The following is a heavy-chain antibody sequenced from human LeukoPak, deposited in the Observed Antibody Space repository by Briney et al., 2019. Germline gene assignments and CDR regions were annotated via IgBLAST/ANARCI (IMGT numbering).Heavy chain of an antibody. CDR1: GFTFNTYA. CDR3: ASNDRSVAVAGDY. V-gene: IGHV3-23*01. CDR2: ISSSGGNT. J-gene: IGHJ4*02. D-gene: IGHD6-19*01. Sequence: GGSLRLSCAASGFTFNTYAMSWVRQAPGKGLEWVSAISSSGGNTFYADSVKGRFTISRDNSQNTLYLQMNSLRAEDTAVYYCASNDRSVAVAGDYWGQGTLVTVSS.